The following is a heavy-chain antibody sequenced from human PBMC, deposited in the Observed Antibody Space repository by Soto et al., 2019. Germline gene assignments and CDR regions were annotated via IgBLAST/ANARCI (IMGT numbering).Heavy chain of an antibody. J-gene: IGHJ5*02. V-gene: IGHV4-39*01. D-gene: IGHD3-10*01. Sequence: SETLSLTCTVSGGSISSSSYYWGWIRQPPGKGLEWIGSIYYSGSTYYNPSLKSRVTISVDTSKNQFSLKLSSVTAADTAVYYCARHHHYYGSGSYYQNWFDPWGQGTLVTVSS. CDR2: IYYSGST. CDR3: ARHHHYYGSGSYYQNWFDP. CDR1: GGSISSSSYY.